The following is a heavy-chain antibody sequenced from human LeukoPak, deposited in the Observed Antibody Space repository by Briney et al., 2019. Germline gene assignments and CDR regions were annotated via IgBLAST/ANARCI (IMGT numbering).Heavy chain of an antibody. J-gene: IGHJ5*02. V-gene: IGHV3-23*01. CDR1: GFTFSSYA. D-gene: IGHD3-10*01. Sequence: GGSLRLSCAASGFTFSSYAMSWVRQAPGKGLEWVSGISGSAGRTYYAGSVKGRFTISRDNSRNTLYLQMNSLRAEDTAVYYCARDRPYYGSGSYYNWIDPWGQGTLVTVSS. CDR2: ISGSAGRT. CDR3: ARDRPYYGSGSYYNWIDP.